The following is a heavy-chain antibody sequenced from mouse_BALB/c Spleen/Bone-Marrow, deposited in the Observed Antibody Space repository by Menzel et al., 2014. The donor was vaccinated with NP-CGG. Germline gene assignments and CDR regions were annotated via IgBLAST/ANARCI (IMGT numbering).Heavy chain of an antibody. CDR3: ARSYNSFDF. CDR1: GYSFTGYN. J-gene: IGHJ2*01. Sequence: EVQVVESGPELEKPGASVKISCKASGYSFTGYNMNWVKQYNGQSLEWIGHVDPYYGATTYNQKFKGKATLTVDKSSSTAYMQLERLTAEDSAVYYCARSYNSFDFWGQGTTLTVSS. V-gene: IGHV1-39*01. CDR2: VDPYYGAT.